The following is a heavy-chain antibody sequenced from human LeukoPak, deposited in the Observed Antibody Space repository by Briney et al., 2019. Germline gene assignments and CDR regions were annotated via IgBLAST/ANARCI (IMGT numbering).Heavy chain of an antibody. Sequence: SETLSLTCAVYGGSFSGYYWSWIRQPRGKWLEWIGEINHSGSTNYNPSLKSRVTISVDTSKNQFSLKLSSVTAPDTAVYYCARGKVVVARTLKWFDPWGQGTLVTVSS. CDR3: ARGKVVVARTLKWFDP. CDR2: INHSGST. D-gene: IGHD2-15*01. J-gene: IGHJ5*02. V-gene: IGHV4-34*01. CDR1: GGSFSGYY.